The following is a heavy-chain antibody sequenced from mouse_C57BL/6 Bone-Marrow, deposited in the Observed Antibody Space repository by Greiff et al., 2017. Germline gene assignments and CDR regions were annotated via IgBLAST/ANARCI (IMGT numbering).Heavy chain of an antibody. Sequence: HVQLQQPGAELVKPGASVKMSCKASGYTFTSYWITWVKQRPGQGLEWIGDIYPGSGSTNYNEKFKSKATLTVDTSSSTAYMQLSSLTSEDSAVYYCANIYYDGYYAMDYWGQGTSVTVSS. CDR1: GYTFTSYW. CDR3: ANIYYDGYYAMDY. D-gene: IGHD2-4*01. V-gene: IGHV1-55*01. CDR2: IYPGSGST. J-gene: IGHJ4*01.